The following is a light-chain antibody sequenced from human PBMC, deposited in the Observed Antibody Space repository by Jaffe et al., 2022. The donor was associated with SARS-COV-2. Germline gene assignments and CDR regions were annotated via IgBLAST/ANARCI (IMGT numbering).Light chain of an antibody. CDR2: DVS. CDR3: LSYTDSGTEV. Sequence: QSVLTQPASVSGSPGQSITISCTGTSTDVGGYNYVSWYQQHPGKAPKLMIYDVSNRPSGVSNRFSGSKSGNTASLTISGLQAEDEADYYCLSYTDSGTEVFGVGTRVTVL. CDR1: STDVGGYNY. J-gene: IGLJ1*01. V-gene: IGLV2-14*01.